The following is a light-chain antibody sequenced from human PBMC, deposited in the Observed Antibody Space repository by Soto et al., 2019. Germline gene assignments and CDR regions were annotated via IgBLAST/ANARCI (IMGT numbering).Light chain of an antibody. CDR3: QQSSSSPPIT. Sequence: DIQLTQSPSSLSASLGDRVTISCRASQNIDNYLHWYQQKSGKAPVALIYAASVLRDGVSSRFSGRGYGTEFTLTINNLHPEDFATYYCQQSSSSPPITFGQWTRLDI. CDR1: QNIDNY. V-gene: IGKV1-39*01. J-gene: IGKJ5*01. CDR2: AAS.